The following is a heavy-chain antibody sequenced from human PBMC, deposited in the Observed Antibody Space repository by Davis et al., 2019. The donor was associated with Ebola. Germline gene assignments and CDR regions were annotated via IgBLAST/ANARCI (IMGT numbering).Heavy chain of an antibody. V-gene: IGHV3-23*01. CDR2: ISGSGGST. J-gene: IGHJ4*02. CDR3: AMAANLYESSAYYGY. D-gene: IGHD3-22*01. CDR1: RFTFSSYA. Sequence: GESLKISCAASRFTFSSYAMSWVRQAPGKALECVPAISGSGGSTYYGDSGKGRFSVSRDNSKNMLYLQMNSLRAEDTAVYYCAMAANLYESSAYYGYWGQGTLVTVSS.